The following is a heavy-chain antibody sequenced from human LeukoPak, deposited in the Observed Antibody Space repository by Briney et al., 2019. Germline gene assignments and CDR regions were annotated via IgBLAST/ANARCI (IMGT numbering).Heavy chain of an antibody. V-gene: IGHV4-34*01. J-gene: IGHJ4*02. Sequence: SETLSLTCAVYGGSFSGYYWSWIRQPPGTGLEWIGEINHSGSTNYNPSLKSRVTISVDTSKNQFSLKLSSVTAADTAVYYCASRSYDFWSGYYRYWGQGTLVTVSS. CDR2: INHSGST. D-gene: IGHD3-3*01. CDR3: ASRSYDFWSGYYRY. CDR1: GGSFSGYY.